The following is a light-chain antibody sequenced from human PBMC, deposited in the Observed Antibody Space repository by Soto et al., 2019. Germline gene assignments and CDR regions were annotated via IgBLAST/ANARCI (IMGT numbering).Light chain of an antibody. CDR3: QQRSSLPLT. Sequence: EIVVTQSPATLSLSPGERATLSCRARQSISTYLAWYQQKPGQAPRLLIYDASNRATGIPARFSGSGSGTDFTRTISSLEPEDFQVYYCQQRSSLPLTFGGGTKVEIK. CDR1: QSISTY. J-gene: IGKJ4*01. V-gene: IGKV3-11*01. CDR2: DAS.